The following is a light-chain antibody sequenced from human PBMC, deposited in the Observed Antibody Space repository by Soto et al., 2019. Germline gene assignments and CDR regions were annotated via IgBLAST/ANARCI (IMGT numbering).Light chain of an antibody. CDR3: QQYAGSPRT. V-gene: IGKV3-20*01. Sequence: EIVLTQSPGTLSVSPGERATPSCRASQSVSSGSLAWYQQKRGQAPRLLIYGASSRATGIRDRFSGSGSETDFTLTITRLEPEDSVVYYCQQYAGSPRTFGRGTKVDIK. CDR2: GAS. J-gene: IGKJ2*01. CDR1: QSVSSGS.